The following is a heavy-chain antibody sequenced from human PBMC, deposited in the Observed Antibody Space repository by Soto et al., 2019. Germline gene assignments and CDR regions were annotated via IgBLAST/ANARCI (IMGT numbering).Heavy chain of an antibody. CDR2: IFHTGST. V-gene: IGHV4-31*03. J-gene: IGHJ6*02. CDR1: GDSISTPEFF. CDR3: ARDSTITSAWGGLAV. D-gene: IGHD1-26*01. Sequence: SETLSLTCTVSGDSISTPEFFWAWVRQPPGRGLEWIGYIFHTGSTYQNPSLQSRLTMSIDTSKGQFSLNPSSVTAADTATYYCARDSTITSAWGGLAVWGRGITVLVSS.